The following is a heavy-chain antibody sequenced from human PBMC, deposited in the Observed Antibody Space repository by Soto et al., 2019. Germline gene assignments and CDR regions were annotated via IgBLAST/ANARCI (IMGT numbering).Heavy chain of an antibody. D-gene: IGHD2-15*01. CDR1: GFTFSSYA. CDR3: ARKLGYCSGGSCHPDPSGGMDV. Sequence: GGSLRLSCAASGFTFSSYAMHWVRQAPGKGLEWVAVISYDGSNKYYADSVKGRFTISRDNSKNTLYLQMNSLRAEDTAVYYCARKLGYCSGGSCHPDPSGGMDVWGQGTTVTVSS. CDR2: ISYDGSNK. J-gene: IGHJ6*02. V-gene: IGHV3-30-3*01.